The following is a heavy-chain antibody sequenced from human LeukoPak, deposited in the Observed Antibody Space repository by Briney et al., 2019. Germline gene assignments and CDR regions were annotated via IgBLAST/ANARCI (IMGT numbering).Heavy chain of an antibody. V-gene: IGHV5-51*01. CDR3: ARHIVSGVDV. D-gene: IGHD2-15*01. J-gene: IGHJ6*02. Sequence: GESLKISCKGSGYTFTTHWIGWVRQMPGKGLEWMAIIYPGDSDTRYSPSFQGQVTISADKSISTAYLQWSSLKASDTAMYYCARHIVSGVDVWGQGTTVTVSS. CDR1: GYTFTTHW. CDR2: IYPGDSDT.